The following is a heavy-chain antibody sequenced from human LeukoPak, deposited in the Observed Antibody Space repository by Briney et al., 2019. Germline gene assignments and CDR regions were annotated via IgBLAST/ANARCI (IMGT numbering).Heavy chain of an antibody. V-gene: IGHV4-59*01. D-gene: IGHD2-2*01. CDR1: GGSISSYY. CDR2: IYYSGST. J-gene: IGHJ5*02. Sequence: PSETLSLTCTVSGGSISSYYWSWLRQPPGKGLAWIGYIYYSGSTNYNPSLKSRVTISVDTSKNQFSLKLSSVTAADTAVYYCARATQYQLINWFDPWGQGTLVTVSS. CDR3: ARATQYQLINWFDP.